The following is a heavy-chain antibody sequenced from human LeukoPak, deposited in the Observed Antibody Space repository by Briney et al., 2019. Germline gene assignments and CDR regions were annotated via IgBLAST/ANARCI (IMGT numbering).Heavy chain of an antibody. CDR2: INHSGST. J-gene: IGHJ4*02. V-gene: IGHV4-34*01. CDR1: GGSFSGYY. CDR3: ARPDYDISTGSDH. Sequence: PSETLSLTCAVYGGSFSGYYWSWIRQPPGKGLEWIGEINHSGSTNYNPSLKSRVTISVDTSKNQFSLKLSSVTAADTAVYYCARPDYDISTGSDHWGQGTLVTVSS. D-gene: IGHD3-9*01.